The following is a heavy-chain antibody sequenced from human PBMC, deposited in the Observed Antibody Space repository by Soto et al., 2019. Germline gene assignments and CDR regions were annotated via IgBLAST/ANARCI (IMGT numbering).Heavy chain of an antibody. CDR2: ISYDGNNK. CDR1: GFTFTS. V-gene: IGHV3-30*18. CDR3: TKDGVAGYGMDV. Sequence: QVQLVESGGGVVQPGRSLTLSCAVSGFTFTSMHWVRQAPGKGLEWVAIISYDGNNKYYLDSVKGRFTISRDNYKNTLYLQMNSLRAEDTAVYYCTKDGVAGYGMDVWGQGTTVTVSS. D-gene: IGHD6-19*01. J-gene: IGHJ6*02.